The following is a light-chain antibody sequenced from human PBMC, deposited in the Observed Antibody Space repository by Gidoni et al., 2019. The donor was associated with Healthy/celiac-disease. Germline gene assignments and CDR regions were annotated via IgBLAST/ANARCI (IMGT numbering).Light chain of an antibody. V-gene: IGKV3-15*01. CDR2: GVS. CDR3: QQYNNWPGGAPPYT. J-gene: IGKJ2*01. CDR1: QSVSSN. Sequence: IVMTQSPAPLSVSPGERATLSCRASQSVSSNLAWYQQNPGQAPRLLIYGVSTSATGIPARCSGSGSGTEFTLTISSLQSEDLAVYYFQQYNNWPGGAPPYTFGQGTKLEIK.